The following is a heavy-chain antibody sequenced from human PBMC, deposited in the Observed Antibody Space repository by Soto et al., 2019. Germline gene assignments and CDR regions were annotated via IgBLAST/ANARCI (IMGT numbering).Heavy chain of an antibody. J-gene: IGHJ4*02. D-gene: IGHD1-7*01. CDR3: AKARLELSPSSFDY. CDR1: GFTFTNYA. V-gene: IGHV3-23*01. CDR2: IVGADSVKGR. Sequence: ESGGGLVQPGGSLRLSCAASGFTFTNYAMSWVRQAPGKGLEWVAGIVGADSVKGRFYADSVKGRFTISRDNSKNTLSLQMNSLRAEDTAVYYCAKARLELSPSSFDYWGQGTLVTVSS.